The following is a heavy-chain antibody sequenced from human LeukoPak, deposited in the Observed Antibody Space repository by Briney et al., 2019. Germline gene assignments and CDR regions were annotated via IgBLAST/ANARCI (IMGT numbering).Heavy chain of an antibody. J-gene: IGHJ3*02. CDR2: INPNSGGT. Sequence: ASVKVSCKASGYTFTGYYMHWVRQAPGQGLEWMGRINPNSGGTNYAQKFQGRVTMSRDTSISTAYMELSRLRSDDTAVYYCAREYSSSWYNGAFDIWGQGTMVTVSS. CDR3: AREYSSSWYNGAFDI. D-gene: IGHD6-13*01. V-gene: IGHV1-2*06. CDR1: GYTFTGYY.